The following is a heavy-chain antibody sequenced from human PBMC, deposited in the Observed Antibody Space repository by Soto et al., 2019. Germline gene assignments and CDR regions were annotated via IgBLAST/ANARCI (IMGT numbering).Heavy chain of an antibody. V-gene: IGHV4-31*03. CDR2: VSYPGNT. CDR1: GGSIGSGGYW. D-gene: IGHD2-2*01. J-gene: IGHJ4*02. CDR3: ARGTLV. Sequence: QVQLQESGPGLLQPSQTLSLTCTVSGGSIGSGGYWWSWIRQHPGRGLEWIGFVSYPGNTQYNPSLKSRANISVDTSTKQFSLKLSSVTAADTAVYYCARGTLVWGQGTLVTVSS.